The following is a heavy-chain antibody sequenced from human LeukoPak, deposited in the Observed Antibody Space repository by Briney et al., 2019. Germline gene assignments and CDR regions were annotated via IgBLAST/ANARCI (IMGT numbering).Heavy chain of an antibody. CDR2: IRYDGSNK. Sequence: GGSLRLSCAASGFTFSNYGMHWVRQAPGKGLEWMAFIRYDGSNKYYADSVKGRFTISRDNSKNTLYLQMNSLRAEDTALYYCAKDIMPGYSYGTNFDYWGQGTLVTVSS. CDR3: AKDIMPGYSYGTNFDY. V-gene: IGHV3-30*02. J-gene: IGHJ4*02. D-gene: IGHD5-18*01. CDR1: GFTFSNYG.